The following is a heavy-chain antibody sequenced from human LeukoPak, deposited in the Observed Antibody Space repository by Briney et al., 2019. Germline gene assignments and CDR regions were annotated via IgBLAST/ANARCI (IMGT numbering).Heavy chain of an antibody. V-gene: IGHV3-7*05. CDR2: IKQDGGET. D-gene: IGHD2-15*01. Sequence: GGSLRLSCAASGFTFSSRWMYWVRQAPGKGLEWVANIKQDGGETFYVDSVKGRFTISRDNAKNSLYLQMNSLRAEDTAVYYCTGVIVDAPGLSDYCDYWGQGTLVTVSS. CDR3: TGVIVDAPGLSDYCDY. CDR1: GFTFSSRW. J-gene: IGHJ4*02.